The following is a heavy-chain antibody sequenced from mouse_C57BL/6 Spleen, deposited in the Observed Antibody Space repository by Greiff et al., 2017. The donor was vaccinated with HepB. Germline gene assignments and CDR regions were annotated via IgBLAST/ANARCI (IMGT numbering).Heavy chain of an antibody. D-gene: IGHD2-4*01. CDR3: AREGYDYSFAY. V-gene: IGHV1-76*01. Sequence: VQLKESGAELVRPGASVKLSCKASGYTFTDYYINWVKQRPGQGLEWIARIYPGSGNTYYNEKFKGKATLTAEKSSSTAYMQLSSLTSEDSAVYFCAREGYDYSFAYWGQGTLVTVSA. J-gene: IGHJ3*01. CDR1: GYTFTDYY. CDR2: IYPGSGNT.